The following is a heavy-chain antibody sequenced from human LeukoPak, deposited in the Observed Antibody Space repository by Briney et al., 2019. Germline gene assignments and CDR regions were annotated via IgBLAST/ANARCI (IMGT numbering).Heavy chain of an antibody. J-gene: IGHJ4*02. CDR3: ARGRVVRGYYFDY. D-gene: IGHD3-3*01. CDR2: ISSSSSYI. V-gene: IGHV3-21*01. Sequence: GGSLRLSCAASGFTFSSYSMNWVRQAPGKGLEWVSSISSSSSYIYYADSVKGRFTISRDNAKNSLYLQMNSLRAEDTAVYCCARGRVVRGYYFDYWGQGPRVTVSS. CDR1: GFTFSSYS.